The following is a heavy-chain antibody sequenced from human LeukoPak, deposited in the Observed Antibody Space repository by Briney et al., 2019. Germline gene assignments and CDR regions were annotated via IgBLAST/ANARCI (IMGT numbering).Heavy chain of an antibody. CDR2: ISSSGSTI. CDR3: ARDTATARQGY. CDR1: GFTFGDYY. D-gene: IGHD6-6*01. V-gene: IGHV3-11*01. Sequence: GGSLRLSCAASGFTFGDYYMSWIRQAPGKGLEWVSYISSSGSTIYYSDSVKGRFTISRDNAKNSLYLQMNSLRAEDTAVYYCARDTATARQGYWGQGTLVTVSS. J-gene: IGHJ4*02.